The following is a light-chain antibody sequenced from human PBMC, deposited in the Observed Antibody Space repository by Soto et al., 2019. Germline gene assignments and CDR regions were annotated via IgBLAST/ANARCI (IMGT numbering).Light chain of an antibody. CDR3: QQANSFPIT. CDR2: AAS. V-gene: IGKV1-12*01. Sequence: ILLTQSPSSLSASVGDRVTITCRASQGISTLLAWYQQKPGKAPKLLMYAASSLQSGVPYRFSGSGSGTDFTLTISSLQPEDFATYFCQQANSFPITFGQGTRLEIK. J-gene: IGKJ5*01. CDR1: QGISTL.